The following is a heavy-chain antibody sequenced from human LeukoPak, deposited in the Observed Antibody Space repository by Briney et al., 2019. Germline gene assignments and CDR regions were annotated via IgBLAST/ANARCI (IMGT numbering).Heavy chain of an antibody. CDR3: AGGGSGSPDFDY. CDR2: IYYSGST. CDR1: GGSISSYY. V-gene: IGHV4-59*01. Sequence: SETLSLTCTVSGGSISSYYWSWIRQPPGKGLEWIGYIYYSGSTNYNPSLKSRVTISVDTSKNQFSLKLSSVTAADTAVYYCAGGGSGSPDFDYWGQGTLVTVSS. D-gene: IGHD3-10*01. J-gene: IGHJ4*02.